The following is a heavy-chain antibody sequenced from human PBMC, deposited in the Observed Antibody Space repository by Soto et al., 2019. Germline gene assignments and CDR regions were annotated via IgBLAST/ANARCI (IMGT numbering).Heavy chain of an antibody. CDR2: IYSGGST. Sequence: EVQLVESGGGLIQPGGSLRLSCAASGFTVSSNYMSWVRQAPGKGLEWVSVIYSGGSTYYADSVKGRFTISRDNSKNTLYLQMNSLRAEDTAVYYCARDKARRMRDYYYGMDVWGQGTTATVSS. D-gene: IGHD2-15*01. J-gene: IGHJ6*02. CDR1: GFTVSSNY. CDR3: ARDKARRMRDYYYGMDV. V-gene: IGHV3-53*01.